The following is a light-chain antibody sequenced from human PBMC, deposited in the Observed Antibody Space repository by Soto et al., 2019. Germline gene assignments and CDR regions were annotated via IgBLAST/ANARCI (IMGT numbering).Light chain of an antibody. CDR3: QQYDAWPPGT. CDR2: GAS. J-gene: IGKJ4*01. V-gene: IGKV3-15*01. CDR1: RSIDTY. Sequence: DIVMTQSPAFLSASLGERVTLSCRASRSIDTYLAWFQHKLGQPPRLLIFGASTRAAGVPPRFSGGGSGTEFTLTITSLQSEDFAVYSCQQYDAWPPGTFGGGTTVEI.